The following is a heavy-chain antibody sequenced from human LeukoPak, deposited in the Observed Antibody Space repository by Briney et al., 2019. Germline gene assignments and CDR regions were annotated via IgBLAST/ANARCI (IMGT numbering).Heavy chain of an antibody. V-gene: IGHV3-53*01. J-gene: IGHJ6*03. CDR2: LYSDGST. CDR1: GFTVSRNY. Sequence: GGSLRLSCAASGFTVSRNYMSWVRQAPGKGLEWVSVLYSDGSTYHADSVKGRFTISRDNAKNSLYLQMNSLRAEDTAVYYCARDGILGRYYYYMDVWGKGTTVTVSS. D-gene: IGHD7-27*01. CDR3: ARDGILGRYYYYMDV.